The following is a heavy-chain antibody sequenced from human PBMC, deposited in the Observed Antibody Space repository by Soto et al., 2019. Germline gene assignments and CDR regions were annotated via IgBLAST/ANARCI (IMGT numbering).Heavy chain of an antibody. CDR3: ARHRHEQLVLYWFDP. CDR2: IYYSGST. Sequence: SETLSLTCPVSGGSISSSSYYWGWIRQPPGKGLEWIGSIYYSGSTYYNPSLKSRVTISVDTSKNQFSLKLSSVTAADTAVYYCARHRHEQLVLYWFDPWGQGTLVTVSS. V-gene: IGHV4-39*01. J-gene: IGHJ5*02. CDR1: GGSISSSSYY. D-gene: IGHD6-13*01.